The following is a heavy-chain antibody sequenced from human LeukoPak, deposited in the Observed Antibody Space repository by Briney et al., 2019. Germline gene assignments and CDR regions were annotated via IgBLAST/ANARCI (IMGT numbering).Heavy chain of an antibody. CDR1: GFTFSRYG. D-gene: IGHD2-2*02. CDR3: AKGGDIIVVPAAIDYYYMDV. J-gene: IGHJ6*03. CDR2: IRYDGRNK. V-gene: IGHV3-30*02. Sequence: GESLRLSCAASGFTFSRYGMHWVRQAPGKGLEWVAFIRYDGRNKYYVDSMKGRFSISRDNSKNTLYLQMNNLRVEDTAVYYCAKGGDIIVVPAAIDYYYMDVWGKGTTVTVSS.